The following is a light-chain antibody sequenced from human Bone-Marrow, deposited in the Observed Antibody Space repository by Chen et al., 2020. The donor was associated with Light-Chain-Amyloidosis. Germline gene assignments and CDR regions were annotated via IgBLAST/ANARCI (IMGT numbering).Light chain of an antibody. V-gene: IGLV2-14*01. CDR2: EVT. Sequence: QSALTQPASVSGSPGPSITISCTGTGSDVGGDNHVSWYQQHPDKAPKLMIYEVTTRPSWVPDLFSGSKSDSTASLTISGLQTEDEADYFCSSYTITNTLVFGSGTRVPVL. J-gene: IGLJ1*01. CDR3: SSYTITNTLV. CDR1: GSDVGGDNH.